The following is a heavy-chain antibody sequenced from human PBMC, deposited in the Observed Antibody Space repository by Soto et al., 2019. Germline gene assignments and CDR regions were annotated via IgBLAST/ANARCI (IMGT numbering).Heavy chain of an antibody. CDR3: AKFEDY. Sequence: ASVKVSCKASGYTFTSYGIRWVRQAPGQGLEWMGGFNPYNGETIYAQKFQGRVTMTEDTSTDTAYMELSSLRAEDTAVYYCAKFEDYWGQGTLVTVSS. CDR2: FNPYNGET. CDR1: GYTFTSYG. J-gene: IGHJ4*02. D-gene: IGHD3-9*01. V-gene: IGHV1-18*01.